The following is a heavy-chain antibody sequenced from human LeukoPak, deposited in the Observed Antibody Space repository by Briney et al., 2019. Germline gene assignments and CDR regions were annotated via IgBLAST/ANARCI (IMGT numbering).Heavy chain of an antibody. CDR2: IYHSGST. V-gene: IGHV4-4*02. CDR3: ARVRDYTVTTDYFDY. D-gene: IGHD4-17*01. Sequence: PSGTLSLTCAVSGGSISSSNWWSWVRQPPGKGLEWIGEIYHSGSTNYNPSLKSRVTISVDKSKNQFSLKLSSVTAADTAVYYCARVRDYTVTTDYFDYWGQGTLVTVSS. J-gene: IGHJ4*02. CDR1: GGSISSSNW.